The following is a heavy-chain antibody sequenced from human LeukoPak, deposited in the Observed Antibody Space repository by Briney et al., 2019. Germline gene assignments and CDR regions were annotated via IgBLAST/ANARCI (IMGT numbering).Heavy chain of an antibody. V-gene: IGHV3-30-3*01. CDR2: ISYDGSNK. CDR1: GFTFSSYA. CDR3: AKDAHGAMVSLFDI. Sequence: PGRSLRLSCAASGFTFSSYAMHWVRQAPGKGLEWVAVISYDGSNKYYADSVKGRFTISRDNSKNTLYLQMNSLRAEDTAVYYCAKDAHGAMVSLFDIWGQGTMVTVSS. D-gene: IGHD5-18*01. J-gene: IGHJ3*02.